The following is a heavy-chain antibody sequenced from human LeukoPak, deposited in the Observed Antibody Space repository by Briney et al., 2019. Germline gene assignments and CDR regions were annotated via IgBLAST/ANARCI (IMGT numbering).Heavy chain of an antibody. J-gene: IGHJ4*02. V-gene: IGHV3-23*01. D-gene: IGHD6-19*01. CDR2: ISGSGDYT. CDR1: GFTFSSYA. Sequence: GGSLRLSCAASGFTFSSYAMSWVRQAPGRGLEWVSAISGSGDYTNYADSVKGRFTISRDNSKNTLYLQMNSLRAEDTAVYYCAKDRASGSGSYSYRGFDYWGQGTLVTVSS. CDR3: AKDRASGSGSYSYRGFDY.